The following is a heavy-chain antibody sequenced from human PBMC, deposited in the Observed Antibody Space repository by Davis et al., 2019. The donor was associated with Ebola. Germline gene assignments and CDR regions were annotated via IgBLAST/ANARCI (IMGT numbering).Heavy chain of an antibody. CDR2: ISSSSSTI. D-gene: IGHD3-10*02. V-gene: IGHV3-48*02. J-gene: IGHJ6*02. CDR1: GFTFSSYS. CDR3: ARKVFGARRDYYYYYGMDV. Sequence: GGSLRLSCAASGFTFSSYSMHWVRQAPGKGLEWVSYISSSSSTIYYADSVKGRFTISRDNAKNSLYLQMNSLRDEDTAVYYCARKVFGARRDYYYYYGMDVWGQGTTVTVSS.